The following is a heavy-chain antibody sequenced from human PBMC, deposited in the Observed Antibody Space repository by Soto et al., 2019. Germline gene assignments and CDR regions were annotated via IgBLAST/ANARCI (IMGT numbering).Heavy chain of an antibody. J-gene: IGHJ6*03. D-gene: IGHD3-3*01. V-gene: IGHV3-30*18. CDR1: GFTFSSNG. CDR2: ISYDGSNK. CDR3: AKGGDDFWSRNYMDL. Sequence: GGSLRLSCAAYGFTFSSNGMHWVRQAPGKGLEWVAVISYDGSNKYYADSVKGRFTISRDNSKNTLYLQMNSLRAEDTAVYYCAKGGDDFWSRNYMDLWGKGTTVTVSS.